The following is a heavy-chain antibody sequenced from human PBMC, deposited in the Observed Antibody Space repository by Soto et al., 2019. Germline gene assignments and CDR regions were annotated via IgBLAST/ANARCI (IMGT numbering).Heavy chain of an antibody. CDR1: GYTFTRYS. D-gene: IGHD6-19*01. V-gene: IGHV1-18*04. J-gene: IGHJ5*02. Sequence: QVQLVQSGAEVKKPGASVQVSCKASGYTFTRYSINWVRQAPGQGLEWVGWISNYNGDTKYAQKFQGRVTLTTDTSTITTYMDLRSLTSDDTAVYFCARGDSTGSPTGWFDPWGQGTLVTVSS. CDR2: ISNYNGDT. CDR3: ARGDSTGSPTGWFDP.